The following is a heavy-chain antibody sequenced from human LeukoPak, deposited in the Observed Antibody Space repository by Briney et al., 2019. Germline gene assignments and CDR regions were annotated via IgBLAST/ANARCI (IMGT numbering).Heavy chain of an antibody. CDR3: ARDKAHYDFWSGYYRSGPFDY. J-gene: IGHJ4*02. D-gene: IGHD3-3*01. CDR1: GGSISSGGYY. CDR2: IYYRGST. V-gene: IGHV4-31*03. Sequence: PSQTLSLTCTVSGGSISSGGYYWSWIRQHPGKGLEWIGYIYYRGSTYYNPSLKSRVTISVDTSKNQFSLKLSSVTAADTAVYYCARDKAHYDFWSGYYRSGPFDYWGQGTLVTVSS.